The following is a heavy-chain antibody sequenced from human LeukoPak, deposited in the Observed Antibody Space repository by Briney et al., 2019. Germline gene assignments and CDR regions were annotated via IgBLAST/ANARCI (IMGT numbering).Heavy chain of an antibody. J-gene: IGHJ5*02. CDR2: MNPNSGNT. CDR3: ARGPDTIFGVVPGGVWFDP. CDR1: GYTFTSYD. Sequence: GASVKVSCKASGYTFTSYDINWVRQATGQGLEWMGWMNPNSGNTGYAQKFQGRVTITRNTSISTAYMELSSLRSEDTAVYYCARGPDTIFGVVPGGVWFDPWGQGTLVTVSS. V-gene: IGHV1-8*01. D-gene: IGHD3-3*01.